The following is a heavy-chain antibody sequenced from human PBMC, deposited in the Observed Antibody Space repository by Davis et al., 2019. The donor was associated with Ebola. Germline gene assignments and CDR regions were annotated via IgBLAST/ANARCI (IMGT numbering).Heavy chain of an antibody. CDR2: ISGSGGST. CDR3: ARDLGIF. V-gene: IGHV3-23*01. D-gene: IGHD2-15*01. Sequence: GESLKISCAASGFTFSSYAMSWVRQAPGKGLEWVSAISGSGGSTYYADSVKGRFTISRDNSKNTLYLQMNSLRPEDTAVYYCARDLGIFGGQGTLVTVSS. CDR1: GFTFSSYA. J-gene: IGHJ4*02.